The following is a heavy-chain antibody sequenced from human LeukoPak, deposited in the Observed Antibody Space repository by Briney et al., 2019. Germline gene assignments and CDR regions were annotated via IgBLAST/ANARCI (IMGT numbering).Heavy chain of an antibody. J-gene: IGHJ4*02. CDR2: ISSTSGDV. CDR1: GFTFSRFG. CDR3: AQKGGTDH. Sequence: GGSLRLSCVASGFTFSRFGMNWVRQAPGKGLEWISHISSTSGDVYYADSVKGRITISRDNAKNSLYLQMSSLRNEDTAIYYCAQKGGTDHWGQGTLVTVSS. V-gene: IGHV3-48*02. D-gene: IGHD2-15*01.